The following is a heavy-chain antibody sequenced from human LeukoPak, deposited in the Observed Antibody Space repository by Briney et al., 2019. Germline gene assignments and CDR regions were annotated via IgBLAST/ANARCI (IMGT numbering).Heavy chain of an antibody. D-gene: IGHD5-18*01. CDR1: GYTFTSYG. V-gene: IGHV1-18*01. CDR2: IRVNNGNT. J-gene: IGHJ5*02. Sequence: ASVKVSCKASGYTFTSYGISWVRQAPGQGLEWMGWIRVNNGNTNYAQKLQGRVTMTTDTSTSTAYMELRSLRSDDTAVYYCARGPRGYSYGHTGSNWFDPWGQGTLVTVSS. CDR3: ARGPRGYSYGHTGSNWFDP.